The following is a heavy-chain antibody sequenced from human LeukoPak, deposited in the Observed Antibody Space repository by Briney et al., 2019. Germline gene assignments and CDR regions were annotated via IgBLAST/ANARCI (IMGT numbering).Heavy chain of an antibody. CDR2: ISGEGTP. CDR3: GKVAGVAGTLYGAFDI. V-gene: IGHV3-43*02. J-gene: IGHJ3*02. Sequence: GGSLRLSCAASGFTLGDYAMYWVRHGPGKGLEWVSLISGEGTPYYADSVKGRFTISRDRCKNSLYLQMNSLRIEDTALYYCGKVAGVAGTLYGAFDIWGQGTMVTVSS. D-gene: IGHD6-19*01. CDR1: GFTLGDYA.